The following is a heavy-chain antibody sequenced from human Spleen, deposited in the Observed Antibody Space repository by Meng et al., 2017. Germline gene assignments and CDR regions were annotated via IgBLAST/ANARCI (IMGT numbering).Heavy chain of an antibody. D-gene: IGHD5-12*01. V-gene: IGHV1-24*01. Sequence: QVQLVQSGAEVKRPGASVQVSYKVSGYHLSDLCMHWVRQAPGKGLEWLGGFDPEDAETIYAHKFQGRVAMTEDTSTDTAYLELSSLRSDDTAIYYCATDIPIPDNSGYLGYWGQGTLVTVSS. CDR3: ATDIPIPDNSGYLGY. J-gene: IGHJ4*01. CDR1: GYHLSDLC. CDR2: FDPEDAET.